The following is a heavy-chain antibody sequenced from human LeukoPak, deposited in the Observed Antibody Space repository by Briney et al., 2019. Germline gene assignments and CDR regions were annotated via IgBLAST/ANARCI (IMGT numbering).Heavy chain of an antibody. D-gene: IGHD6-19*01. J-gene: IGHJ4*02. CDR1: GGSISSGGYY. CDR3: ASLSSGWPHY. V-gene: IGHV4-31*03. Sequence: SETLSLTCTVSGGSISSGGYYWSWIRQHPGKGLEWIGYIYYSGSTYYNPSLKSRVTISVDTSKNQFSLKLSSVTAADTAVYYCASLSSGWPHYWGQGTLVTVSS. CDR2: IYYSGST.